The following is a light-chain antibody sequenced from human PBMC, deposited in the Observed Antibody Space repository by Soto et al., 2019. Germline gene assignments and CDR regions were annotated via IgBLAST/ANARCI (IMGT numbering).Light chain of an antibody. V-gene: IGLV4-69*01. Sequence: QPVLTQSPSASASLGASVKLTCTLSSGHSSYAIAWHQQQPEKGPRYLMKLNSDGSHSKGDGIPDRFSGSSSGAERYLTISNLQSEDEADYYCQTWGSAILFGGGIKLTVL. CDR1: SGHSSYA. CDR3: QTWGSAIL. J-gene: IGLJ2*01. CDR2: LNSDGSH.